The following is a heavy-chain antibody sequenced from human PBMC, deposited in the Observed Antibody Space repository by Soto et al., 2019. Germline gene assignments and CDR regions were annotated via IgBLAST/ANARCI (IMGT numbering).Heavy chain of an antibody. CDR2: IYPGDSDT. Sequence: GESLKISCKGSGYSFTSYWIGWVRQMPGKGLENMGIIYPGDSDTRYSPSFQGQVTISADKSISTAYLQWSSLKASDTALYYCARTAAAGKYYNGMDVWGQGTTVTVSS. D-gene: IGHD6-13*01. J-gene: IGHJ6*02. CDR1: GYSFTSYW. CDR3: ARTAAAGKYYNGMDV. V-gene: IGHV5-51*01.